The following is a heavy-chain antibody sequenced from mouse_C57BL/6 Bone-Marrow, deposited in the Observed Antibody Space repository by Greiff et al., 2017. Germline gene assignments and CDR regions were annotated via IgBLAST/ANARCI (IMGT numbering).Heavy chain of an antibody. CDR3: AMPLYDGYCAWFAY. D-gene: IGHD2-3*01. V-gene: IGHV1-74*04. CDR1: GYTFTSYW. CDR2: IHPSDSDT. Sequence: VKLQQPGAELVKPGASVKVSCKASGYTFTSYWMHWVKQRPGQGLEWIGRIHPSDSDTNYNQKFKGKATLTVDKSSSTAYMQLSSLTSEDSAVYYWAMPLYDGYCAWFAYWGQGTLVTVSA. J-gene: IGHJ3*01.